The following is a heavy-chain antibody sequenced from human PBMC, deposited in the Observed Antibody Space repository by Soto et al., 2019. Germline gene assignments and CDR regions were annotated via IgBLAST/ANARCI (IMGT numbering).Heavy chain of an antibody. CDR3: ARDEGDTILGDACDI. CDR2: ISADNGNT. V-gene: IGHV1-18*01. CDR1: GYTFTSYG. D-gene: IGHD3-10*01. Sequence: QVQLVQSGAEVKKPGASVKVSCKASGYTFTSYGISWVRQDPGHGLEWMGWISADNGNTNYAQKLQGRVTMTTDTATSTAYMELRSLRSDDRAVYYCARDEGDTILGDACDIWGKVTMVTVSS. J-gene: IGHJ3*02.